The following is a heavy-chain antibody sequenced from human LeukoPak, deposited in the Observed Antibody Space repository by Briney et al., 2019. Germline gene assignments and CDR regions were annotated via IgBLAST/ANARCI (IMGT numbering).Heavy chain of an antibody. J-gene: IGHJ5*02. CDR2: ISAYNGNT. CDR3: ARQLPGDILPPYTLSLSDTWFDP. V-gene: IGHV1-18*01. CDR1: GYTFTSYG. D-gene: IGHD3-9*01. Sequence: VASVKVSCKASGYTFTSYGISWVRQAPGQGLEWMGWISAYNGNTNYAQKLQGRVTMTTDTSTSPAYMELRSLRSDDTAVYYCARQLPGDILPPYTLSLSDTWFDPWGQRTLVTVSS.